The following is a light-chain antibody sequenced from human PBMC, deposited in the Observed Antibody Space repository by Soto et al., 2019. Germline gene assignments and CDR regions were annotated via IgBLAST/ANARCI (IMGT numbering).Light chain of an antibody. CDR3: SSYTSSSTSVV. V-gene: IGLV2-14*01. J-gene: IGLJ2*01. Sequence: QSALTQPASVSGSPGQSITISCTGTSSDVGGYNYVSWYQQHPGKAPKLMIYEVSNRPSGVSNRFSGSKSGNTASLTISGLRAEDEADCYCSSYTSSSTSVVFGGGTKLTVL. CDR1: SSDVGGYNY. CDR2: EVS.